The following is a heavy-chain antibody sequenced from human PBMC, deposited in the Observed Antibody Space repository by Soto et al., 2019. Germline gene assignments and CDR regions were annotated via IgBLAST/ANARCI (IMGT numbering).Heavy chain of an antibody. D-gene: IGHD6-13*01. V-gene: IGHV5-10-1*04. J-gene: IGHJ6*02. CDR2: IDPSDSYT. CDR3: ARTSAAGKYYDGMDV. CDR1: GDSFTSYW. Sequence: RESLKISCKGSGDSFTSYWISWVRQMPGKGLEWMGRIDPSDSYTNYSPSFQGQVTISADKSISTAYLQWSSLKASDTAMYYYARTSAAGKYYDGMDVWGQGTTVTVSS.